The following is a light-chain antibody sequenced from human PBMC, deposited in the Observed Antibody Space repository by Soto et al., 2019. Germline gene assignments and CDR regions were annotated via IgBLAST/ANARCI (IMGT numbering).Light chain of an antibody. CDR1: HSVSSN. CDR2: GAS. J-gene: IGKJ2*01. V-gene: IGKV3-15*01. Sequence: EIVMTQSPATLSVSPGERATLSCRASHSVSSNLAWYQQKPGQAPRLLIYGASTRATGIPARFIGSGSGTDVTLTISSLQSEDFAVYYCQQYNNWPPYTFGQGTKLEIK. CDR3: QQYNNWPPYT.